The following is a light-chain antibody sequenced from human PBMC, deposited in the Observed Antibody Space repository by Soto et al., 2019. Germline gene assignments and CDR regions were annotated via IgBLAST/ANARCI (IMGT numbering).Light chain of an antibody. CDR2: EVT. J-gene: IGLJ3*02. V-gene: IGLV2-8*01. CDR3: SSFASSNTWV. Sequence: QSVLTQPPSASGSPGQSVTISCTGTSSDVGAYNYVSWYQQHAGKAPKLVFYEVTKRPSGVPDRFSGSKSANTASLTVSGLQAEDEADYYCSSFASSNTWVFGGGTKLTVL. CDR1: SSDVGAYNY.